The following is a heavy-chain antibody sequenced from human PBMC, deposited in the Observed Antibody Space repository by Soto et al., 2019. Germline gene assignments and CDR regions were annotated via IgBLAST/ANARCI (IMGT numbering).Heavy chain of an antibody. Sequence: QVQLRESGPGLVKPSETLSLSCTVSGASITSYYWSWIRQPPGKGLEWIGYVYYSGSSNYNPSLKSRVAISVDTSKHQFSLKVSSVTAADTAMYYCARGTQGDSWGQGTLVTVSS. CDR2: VYYSGSS. CDR1: GASITSYY. CDR3: ARGTQGDS. J-gene: IGHJ4*02. V-gene: IGHV4-59*01.